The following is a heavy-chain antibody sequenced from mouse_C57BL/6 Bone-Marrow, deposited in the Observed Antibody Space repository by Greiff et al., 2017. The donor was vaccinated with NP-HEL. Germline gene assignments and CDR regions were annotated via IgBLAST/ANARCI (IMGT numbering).Heavy chain of an antibody. J-gene: IGHJ1*03. CDR1: GYTFTSYW. V-gene: IGHV1-55*01. Sequence: VQLQQPGAGLVKPGASVKMSCKASGYTFTSYWITWVRQRPGQGLEWIGYIYPGSGSTNYNEKFKSKATLTVDTSSSTAYMQLSRLTSEDSAVYYCARGYYGSSYGYFDGWGTGTTVTVAS. D-gene: IGHD1-1*01. CDR3: ARGYYGSSYGYFDG. CDR2: IYPGSGST.